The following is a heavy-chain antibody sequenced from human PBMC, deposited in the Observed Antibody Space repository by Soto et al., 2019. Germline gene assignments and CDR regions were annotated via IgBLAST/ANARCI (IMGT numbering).Heavy chain of an antibody. V-gene: IGHV3-7*05. CDR1: GFTFSSYW. Sequence: EVQLVESGGGLVQPGGSLRLSCVASGFTFSSYWMSWVRQTPGKGLEWVANIKQDGSEKYYVDSVKGRFTISRDNAKNSLHLQMNRLRAEDTAVYYCARNDGVRSVDYWGQGTLVAVSS. J-gene: IGHJ4*02. CDR3: ARNDGVRSVDY. CDR2: IKQDGSEK. D-gene: IGHD1-26*01.